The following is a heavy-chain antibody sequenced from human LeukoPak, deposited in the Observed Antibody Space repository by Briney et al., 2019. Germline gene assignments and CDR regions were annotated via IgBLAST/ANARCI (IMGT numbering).Heavy chain of an antibody. J-gene: IGHJ4*02. Sequence: GGSLRLSSAAPGFTFSNYDMHWVRQATGKGLEWVSAIGTAGDTYYQGSVRGRFTMSRENAKNSLYLQMNSLTAGDTAVYYCARGADTHFDYWGQGILVTVSS. CDR3: ARGADTHFDY. CDR1: GFTFSNYD. D-gene: IGHD2-15*01. V-gene: IGHV3-13*04. CDR2: IGTAGDT.